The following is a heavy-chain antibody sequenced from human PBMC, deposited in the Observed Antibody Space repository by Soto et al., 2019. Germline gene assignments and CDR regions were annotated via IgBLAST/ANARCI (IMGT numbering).Heavy chain of an antibody. J-gene: IGHJ6*02. V-gene: IGHV4-59*01. CDR1: GGSISSYY. Sequence: SETLSLTCTVSGGSISSYYWSWIRQPPGKGLEWIGYIYYSGSTNYNPSLKSRVTISVDTSKNQFSLKLSSVTAADTAVYYCARRRPGDYYYGMAVWRQGTTVTVSS. D-gene: IGHD2-2*01. CDR2: IYYSGST. CDR3: ARRRPGDYYYGMAV.